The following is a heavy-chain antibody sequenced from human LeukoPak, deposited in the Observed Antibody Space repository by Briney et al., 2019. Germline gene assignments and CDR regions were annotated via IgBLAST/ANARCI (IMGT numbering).Heavy chain of an antibody. CDR1: GGSISSGGYF. V-gene: IGHV4-61*02. CDR3: ARDGGRYCTSISCSPNWFDP. CDR2: IYTSGST. D-gene: IGHD2-2*01. Sequence: PSQTLSLTCTVSGGSISSGGYFWTWIRQPAGKGLEWIGRIYTSGSTSYNPSLNSRVTISLDTSKNQFSLKLSSVTAADTAVYYCARDGGRYCTSISCSPNWFDPWGQGTLVTVSS. J-gene: IGHJ5*02.